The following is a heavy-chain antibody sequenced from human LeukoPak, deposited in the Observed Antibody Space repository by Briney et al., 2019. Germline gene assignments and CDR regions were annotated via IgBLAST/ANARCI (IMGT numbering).Heavy chain of an antibody. Sequence: GGSLRLSCAASGFTFSSYEMNWVRQAPGKGLEWVSYISSSGSTIYYADSVKGRFTISRDNAKNSLYLQMNSLRAEDTAVYYCARAGIYSGYEFLDYWGQGTLVTVSS. V-gene: IGHV3-48*03. CDR3: ARAGIYSGYEFLDY. D-gene: IGHD5-12*01. CDR2: ISSSGSTI. CDR1: GFTFSSYE. J-gene: IGHJ4*02.